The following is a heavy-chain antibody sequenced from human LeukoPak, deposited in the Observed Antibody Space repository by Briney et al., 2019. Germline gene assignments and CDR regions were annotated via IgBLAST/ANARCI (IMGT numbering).Heavy chain of an antibody. V-gene: IGHV3-48*01. CDR2: ISTSSTTK. CDR1: GFTFSIYS. CDR3: AKEMGYCSGGSCYRWFDS. D-gene: IGHD2-15*01. J-gene: IGHJ5*01. Sequence: GGSLRLSCAASGFTFSIYSMSWVRQAPGKGLVWLSYISTSSTTKYYADSVKGRFTISRDDAKNSLSLQMNSLTADDTAVYYCAKEMGYCSGGSCYRWFDSWGQGTLVTVSS.